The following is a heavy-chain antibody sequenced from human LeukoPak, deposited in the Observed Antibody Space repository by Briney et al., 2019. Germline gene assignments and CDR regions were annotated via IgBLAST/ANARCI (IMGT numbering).Heavy chain of an antibody. Sequence: SETLSLTCAVYGGPFSDYYWSWIRQTPGKGLEWIGQINHSGSTNYNPSLKSRLTMSVDTSTNYFTLKLTSVTAADTAVYYCARGRTVFDFWGRGTLVTVSS. CDR2: INHSGST. J-gene: IGHJ5*01. V-gene: IGHV4-34*01. D-gene: IGHD1-1*01. CDR3: ARGRTVFDF. CDR1: GGPFSDYY.